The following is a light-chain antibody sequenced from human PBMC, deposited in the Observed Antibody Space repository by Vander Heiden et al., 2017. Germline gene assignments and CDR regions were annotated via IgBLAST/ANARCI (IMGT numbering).Light chain of an antibody. CDR2: GAS. Sequence: DIQMTQSPSSLSASVGDRVTISCRASQSISSSLNWYQQKPGKAPKVLIYGASSWQSGVPSRFSGSGSGTEFTLTISSLQPENFATYYCQQSDSFPPWTFGQGTKVEIK. V-gene: IGKV1-39*01. CDR3: QQSDSFPPWT. CDR1: QSISSS. J-gene: IGKJ1*01.